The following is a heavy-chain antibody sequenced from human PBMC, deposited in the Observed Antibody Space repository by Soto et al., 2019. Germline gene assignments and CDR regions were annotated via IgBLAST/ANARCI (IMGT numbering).Heavy chain of an antibody. J-gene: IGHJ5*02. V-gene: IGHV1-8*01. Sequence: QVQLVQSGAEVKKPGASVKVSCKASGYTFTNYDINWVRQATGQGLEWMGWMNPNSINKAYAQKFQGRVTMTMNTSISTAYMELSSLRSEATAVYYRARGRSGWTWGQVTLVTVSS. CDR2: MNPNSINK. CDR3: ARGRSGWT. CDR1: GYTFTNYD. D-gene: IGHD6-19*01.